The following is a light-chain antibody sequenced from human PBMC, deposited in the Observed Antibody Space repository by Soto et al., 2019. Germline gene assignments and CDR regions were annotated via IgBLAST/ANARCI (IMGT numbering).Light chain of an antibody. Sequence: DTQMTQSPSALSASIGDRVTITCQASQDISNCLNWYQQKPGKAPQLLIYDASTLETVVPLRFSGSGAGTEFSLTIASGQHEALVTCYCHQYDWLPFPFGQGPKLEMK. J-gene: IGKJ2*01. CDR3: HQYDWLPFP. V-gene: IGKV1-33*01. CDR2: DAS. CDR1: QDISNC.